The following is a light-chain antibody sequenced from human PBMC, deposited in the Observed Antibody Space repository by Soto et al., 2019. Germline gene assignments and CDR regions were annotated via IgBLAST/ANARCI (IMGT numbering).Light chain of an antibody. CDR2: RNS. V-gene: IGLV1-47*01. J-gene: IGLJ2*01. CDR1: TSNIGSNY. Sequence: QSVLAQPPSASGTPGQRVTISCSGSTSNIGSNYVYWYQQFPGTAPKLLIYRNSQRPSGVPDRFSGSKSGTSASLAISGLRSEDEADYYCATWDDSLSVVVFGGGTQLTVL. CDR3: ATWDDSLSVVV.